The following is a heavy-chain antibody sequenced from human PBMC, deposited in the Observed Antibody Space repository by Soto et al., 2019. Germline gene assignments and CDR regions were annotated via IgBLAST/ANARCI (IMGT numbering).Heavy chain of an antibody. CDR3: ARGPQNNSPFDY. V-gene: IGHV3-23*01. J-gene: IGHJ4*02. CDR1: GFTFSSFA. D-gene: IGHD2-21*01. Sequence: EVQLLESGGGLVQPGGSLILSCAASGFTFSSFAMSWVRQAPGEGLEWVSSISDSGVTTYYADSVRGRFTISRDNSKNTLYLQMYSLRAVDTALYYCARGPQNNSPFDYWGRGTLVTVSS. CDR2: ISDSGVTT.